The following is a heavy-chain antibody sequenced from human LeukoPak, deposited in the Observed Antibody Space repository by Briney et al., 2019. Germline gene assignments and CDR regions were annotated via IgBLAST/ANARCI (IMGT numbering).Heavy chain of an antibody. V-gene: IGHV4-59*08. CDR2: IYYSGST. CDR1: GGSISSYY. D-gene: IGHD3-3*01. J-gene: IGHJ4*02. CDR3: ARGYLEWLFDY. Sequence: KPSETLSLTCTVSGGSISSYYWSWIRQPPGKGLEWIGYIYYSGSTNYNPSLKSRVTISVDTSKNQFSLKLSSVTAADTAVYYCARGYLEWLFDYWGQGTLVTVSS.